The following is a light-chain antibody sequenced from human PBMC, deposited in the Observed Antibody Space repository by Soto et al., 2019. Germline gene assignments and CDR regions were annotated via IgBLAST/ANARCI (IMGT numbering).Light chain of an antibody. J-gene: IGLJ2*01. CDR3: GTCDSSLTDGV. CDR1: SSNIGKNY. V-gene: IGLV1-51*01. CDR2: DNN. Sequence: QSVLTQPPSVSGASGQKVTISCSGSSSNIGKNYVSWYQQLPGTAPTLLIYDNNKRPSGILDRFSGSKSGTSAPLGITGLQTEDAADYYCGTCDSSLTDGVFGRGTKLTVL.